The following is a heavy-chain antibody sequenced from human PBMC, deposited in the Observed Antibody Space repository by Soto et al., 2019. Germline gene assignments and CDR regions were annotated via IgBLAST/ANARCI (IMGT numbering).Heavy chain of an antibody. D-gene: IGHD5-12*01. J-gene: IGHJ4*02. V-gene: IGHV4-59*01. CDR3: ARDLFGGYCLDY. Sequence: QVQLQESGPGLVKPLETLSLTCTVSGGSINNNFWGWIRQPPGKGLEWIGYVYYDGHTDYNPSLESRVTIAVDTSKNQFSLRLTSVTAADTAVYYCARDLFGGYCLDYWCQGALGTVSS. CDR2: VYYDGHT. CDR1: GGSINNNF.